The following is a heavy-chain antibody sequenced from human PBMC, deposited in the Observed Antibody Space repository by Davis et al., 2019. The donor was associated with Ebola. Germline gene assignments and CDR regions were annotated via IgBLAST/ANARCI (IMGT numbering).Heavy chain of an antibody. V-gene: IGHV3-74*01. CDR1: GFTFSTYW. Sequence: PGGSLRLSCAASGFTFSTYWMHWVRQAPGKGLVWVSRINMNGRSINYAASVRGRFTISRDNAKNTLYLQMNILRAEDTAVYYCARVAYGDYWRWFDSWGQGTLVTVSS. D-gene: IGHD4-17*01. CDR3: ARVAYGDYWRWFDS. CDR2: INMNGRSI. J-gene: IGHJ5*01.